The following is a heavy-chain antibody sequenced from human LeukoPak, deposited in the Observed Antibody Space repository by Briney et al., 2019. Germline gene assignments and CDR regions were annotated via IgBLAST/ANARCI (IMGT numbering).Heavy chain of an antibody. CDR3: AREGSSGYYFFDY. V-gene: IGHV3-30*04. Sequence: GGSLRLSCAASGLTFSSYAMHWVRQAPGKGLEWVAVISYDGSNKYYADSVKGRFTISRDNSKNTLYLQMNSLRAEDTAVYYCAREGSSGYYFFDYWGQGTLVTVSS. D-gene: IGHD3-22*01. J-gene: IGHJ4*02. CDR2: ISYDGSNK. CDR1: GLTFSSYA.